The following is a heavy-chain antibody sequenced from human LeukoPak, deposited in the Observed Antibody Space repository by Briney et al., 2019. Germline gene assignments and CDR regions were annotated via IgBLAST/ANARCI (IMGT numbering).Heavy chain of an antibody. CDR2: IYPGDSDT. CDR3: ARTVEMATIVGYFDY. CDR1: GYSFTSYW. V-gene: IGHV5-51*01. D-gene: IGHD5-24*01. J-gene: IGHJ4*02. Sequence: GGSPRLSCKGSGYSFTSYWIGWVRQMPGKGLEWMGIIYPGDSDTRYSPSFQGQVTISADKSISTAYLQWSSLKASDTAMYYCARTVEMATIVGYFDYWGQGTLVTVSS.